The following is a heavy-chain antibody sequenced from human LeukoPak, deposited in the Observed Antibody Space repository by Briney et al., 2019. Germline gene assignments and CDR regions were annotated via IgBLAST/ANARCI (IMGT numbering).Heavy chain of an antibody. Sequence: SVKVSCKASGGTFSSYAISWVRQAPGQGLEWMGGIIPIFGTANYAQKFQGRVTITTDESTSTAYMELSSLRSEDTAVYYCARGEVDYYDSSGYLPLCWFDYWGQGTLVTVSS. CDR3: ARGEVDYYDSSGYLPLCWFDY. CDR2: IIPIFGTA. CDR1: GGTFSSYA. V-gene: IGHV1-69*05. D-gene: IGHD3-22*01. J-gene: IGHJ4*02.